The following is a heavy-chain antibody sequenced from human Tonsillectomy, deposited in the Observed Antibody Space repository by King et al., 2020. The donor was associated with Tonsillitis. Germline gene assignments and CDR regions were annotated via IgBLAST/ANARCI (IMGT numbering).Heavy chain of an antibody. CDR1: GGTFSNYA. V-gene: IGHV1-69*12. Sequence: QPVQSGAEVKKPGSSVKVFCKTSGGTFSNYAISWVRQAPGQGLEWMGGIIPIFGAANYAHKFQGRVTITADESTTTAYMELSSLRSEDTAVYYCARVLEPYGSGSYFFGFWGQGTLVTVSS. CDR3: ARVLEPYGSGSYFFGF. J-gene: IGHJ4*02. CDR2: IIPIFGAA. D-gene: IGHD3-10*01.